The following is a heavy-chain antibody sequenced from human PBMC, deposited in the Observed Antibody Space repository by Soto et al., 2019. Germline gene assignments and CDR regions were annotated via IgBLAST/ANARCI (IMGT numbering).Heavy chain of an antibody. V-gene: IGHV1-18*01. D-gene: IGHD3-3*01. CDR1: GYTFTSYG. J-gene: IGHJ6*03. CDR2: ISTDNGNT. Sequence: QVQLVQSGAEVKKPGASVKVSCKASGYTFTSYGISWVRQAPGQGLEWMGWISTDNGNTNYAHKLQGRVTMTTDTSTSTAYMELRSPRSDDTAVYYCARYYDFWSGYPNYYMDVWGKGTTVTVSS. CDR3: ARYYDFWSGYPNYYMDV.